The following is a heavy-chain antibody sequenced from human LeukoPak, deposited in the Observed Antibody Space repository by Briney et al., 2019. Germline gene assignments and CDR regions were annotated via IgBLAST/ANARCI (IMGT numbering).Heavy chain of an antibody. J-gene: IGHJ6*04. Sequence: SETLSLTCAVYGGSFSGYYWSWIRQPPGKGLEWIGEINHSGSTNYNPSLKSRVTISVDTSKNQFSLKLSSVTAADTAVYYCARGQIDYSSLNLKDHYYYYYGMDVWGKGTTVTVPS. V-gene: IGHV4-34*01. D-gene: IGHD3-16*01. CDR2: INHSGST. CDR3: ARGQIDYSSLNLKDHYYYYYGMDV. CDR1: GGSFSGYY.